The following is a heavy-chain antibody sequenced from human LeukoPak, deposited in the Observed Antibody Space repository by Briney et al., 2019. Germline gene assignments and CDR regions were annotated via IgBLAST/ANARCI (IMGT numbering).Heavy chain of an antibody. V-gene: IGHV3-7*01. CDR3: ARDSSGYQ. J-gene: IGHJ4*02. CDR2: IKEDGSEK. Sequence: GGSLRLSCAASGFTFSTYWMSWVRQAPGKGLEWVANIKEDGSEKYYGDSVKGRFTISRDNAKNSLYLEMNSLRVEDTAVYYCARDSSGYQWGQGTLVTVSS. CDR1: GFTFSTYW. D-gene: IGHD3-22*01.